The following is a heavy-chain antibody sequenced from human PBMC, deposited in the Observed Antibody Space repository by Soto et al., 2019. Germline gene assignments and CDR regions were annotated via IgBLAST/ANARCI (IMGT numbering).Heavy chain of an antibody. CDR3: ARDHSSSWYGTDYYYGMDV. V-gene: IGHV1-2*04. CDR1: GYTFTGYY. D-gene: IGHD6-13*01. J-gene: IGHJ6*02. Sequence: ASVKVSCKASGYTFTGYYMHWVRQAPGQGLEWMGWINPNSGGTNYAQKFQGWVTMTRDTSISTAYMELSRLRSDDTAVYYCARDHSSSWYGTDYYYGMDVWGQGTTVTVSS. CDR2: INPNSGGT.